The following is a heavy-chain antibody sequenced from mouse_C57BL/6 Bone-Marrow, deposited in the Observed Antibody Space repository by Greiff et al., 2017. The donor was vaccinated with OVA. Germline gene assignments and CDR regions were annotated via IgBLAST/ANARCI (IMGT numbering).Heavy chain of an antibody. CDR1: GYTFTSYW. D-gene: IGHD6-1*01. Sequence: VQLQQPGAELVMPGASVKLSCKASGYTFTSYWMHWVKQRPGQGLEWIGEIDPSDSYTNYNQKFKGKSTLTVDKSSSTAYMQLSSLTSEDSAVYYCARGGLQGYFDVWGTGTTVTVSS. V-gene: IGHV1-69*01. CDR3: ARGGLQGYFDV. J-gene: IGHJ1*03. CDR2: IDPSDSYT.